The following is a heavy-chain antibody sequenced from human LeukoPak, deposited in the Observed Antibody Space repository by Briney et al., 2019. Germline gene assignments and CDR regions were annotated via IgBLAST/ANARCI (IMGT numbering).Heavy chain of an antibody. D-gene: IGHD1-26*01. CDR1: GFTFNNYA. J-gene: IGHJ4*02. CDR2: ISFDGGNR. Sequence: GGSLRLSCAASGFTFNNYAIHWVRQAPGKGLEWVAIISFDGGNRYYADSVKGRFTISRDNSKNTLYLQMNSLRAEDTAVYYCARDGIVGSPLFKFDYWGQGTLVTVSS. CDR3: ARDGIVGSPLFKFDY. V-gene: IGHV3-30-3*01.